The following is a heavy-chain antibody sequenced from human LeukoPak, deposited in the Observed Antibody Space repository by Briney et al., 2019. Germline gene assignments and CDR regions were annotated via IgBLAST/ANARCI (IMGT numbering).Heavy chain of an antibody. CDR1: GGSMNSYD. V-gene: IGHV4-59*01. CDR3: ARSHGLY. Sequence: PSETLSLTCSVSGGSMNSYDWGWIRQPPGKGLEWIGYIQYSGSTKYNPSLRSRVTISLDTPKSQFSLKLSSVTAADTAVYHCARSHGLYWGQGTLVSVSS. J-gene: IGHJ4*02. CDR2: IQYSGST.